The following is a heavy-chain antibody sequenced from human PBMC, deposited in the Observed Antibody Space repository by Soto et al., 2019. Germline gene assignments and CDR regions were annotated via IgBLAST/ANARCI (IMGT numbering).Heavy chain of an antibody. Sequence: QMQLVQSGPEVKKPGTSVKVSCKASGFTFTSSAMQWVRQSRGQRLEWIGWIVVGSGNTNYAQKFQERVTITRDMYTSTAYMELSSLRSEDTAVYYCAADSGSSWYNYGMDVWGQGTTVTVSS. J-gene: IGHJ6*02. CDR3: AADSGSSWYNYGMDV. CDR2: IVVGSGNT. V-gene: IGHV1-58*02. CDR1: GFTFTSSA. D-gene: IGHD6-13*01.